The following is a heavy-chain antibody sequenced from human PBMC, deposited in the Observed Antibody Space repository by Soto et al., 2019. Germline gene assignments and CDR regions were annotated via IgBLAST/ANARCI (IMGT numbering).Heavy chain of an antibody. CDR1: GFTFSSYD. Sequence: GGSLRISCAASGFTFSSYDMRWVRQATGKGLEWVSAIGTAGDPYYPGAVKGRFTISRENAKNLLYLQMKSLRAGESSVYYCARRLCPHDAFDIWGQGTMVTVSS. CDR3: ARRLCPHDAFDI. D-gene: IGHD2-21*02. V-gene: IGHV3-13*05. CDR2: IGTAGDP. J-gene: IGHJ3*02.